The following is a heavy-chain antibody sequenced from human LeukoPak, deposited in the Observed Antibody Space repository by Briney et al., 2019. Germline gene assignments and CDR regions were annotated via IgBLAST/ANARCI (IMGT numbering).Heavy chain of an antibody. CDR2: ISSSSSPI. V-gene: IGHV3-48*04. Sequence: GGSLRLSCAASGFTFSSYSMNWVRQAPGRGLEWISYISSSSSPIYYAGSVKGRFTISRDNAKNSLYLQMNSLRAEDTAVYYCARVNDIGGEFDYWGQGTLVTVSS. J-gene: IGHJ4*02. CDR1: GFTFSSYS. CDR3: ARVNDIGGEFDY. D-gene: IGHD1-1*01.